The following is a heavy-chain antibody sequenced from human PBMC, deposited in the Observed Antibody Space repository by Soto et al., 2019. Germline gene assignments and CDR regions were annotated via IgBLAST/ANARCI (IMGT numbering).Heavy chain of an antibody. V-gene: IGHV3-21*01. J-gene: IGHJ4*02. CDR2: ISSSSSYI. CDR1: GFTFSSYS. CDR3: ARAESVDIAMALDY. D-gene: IGHD5-18*01. Sequence: EVQLVESGGGLVKPGGSLRLSCAASGFTFSSYSMNWVRQAPGKGLEWVSSISSSSSYIYYADSVKGRFTISRDNAKNSLYLQMNSLRAEDTAVYYCARAESVDIAMALDYWGQGTLVTVSS.